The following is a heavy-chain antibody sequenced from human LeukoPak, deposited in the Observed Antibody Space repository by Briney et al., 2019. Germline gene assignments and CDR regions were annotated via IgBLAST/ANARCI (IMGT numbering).Heavy chain of an antibody. CDR2: TSYRSKWYN. Sequence: SQTLSLTCAISGDSVSTNSVAWNWIRQSPSRGLEWLGRTSYRSKWYNDYAVSVRSRITITPDTSKNQFSLQLNSVTPEDTAVYYCAREAEITRFDYWGQGTLVTVSS. V-gene: IGHV6-1*01. CDR3: AREAEITRFDY. J-gene: IGHJ4*02. CDR1: GDSVSTNSVA. D-gene: IGHD5-24*01.